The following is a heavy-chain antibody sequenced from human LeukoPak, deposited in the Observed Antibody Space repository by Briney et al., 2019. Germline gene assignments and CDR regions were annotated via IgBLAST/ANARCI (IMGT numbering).Heavy chain of an antibody. CDR3: ARDSPHGVRGVISD. D-gene: IGHD3-10*01. Sequence: PGGSLRLPCAASGFTFSDYYMSWIRQAPGKGLEWVSYISSSGSTIYYADSVKGRFTISRDNAKNSLYLQMNSLRAEDTAVYYCARDSPHGVRGVISDWGQGTLVTVSS. CDR1: GFTFSDYY. V-gene: IGHV3-11*01. J-gene: IGHJ4*02. CDR2: ISSSGSTI.